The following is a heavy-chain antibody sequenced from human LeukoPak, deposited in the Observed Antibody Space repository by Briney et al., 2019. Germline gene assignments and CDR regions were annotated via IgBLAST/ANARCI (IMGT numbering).Heavy chain of an antibody. D-gene: IGHD2-2*01. J-gene: IGHJ4*02. Sequence: SETLSLTCTVSGGSISSSSYYWGWIRQPPGKGLEWIGSIYYSGSTYYNPSLKSRVTISVDTSKNQFSLKLSSVTAADTAVYYCASPSPHCSSTSCPNGGFFDYWGQGTLVTVSS. CDR2: IYYSGST. CDR1: GGSISSSSYY. V-gene: IGHV4-39*01. CDR3: ASPSPHCSSTSCPNGGFFDY.